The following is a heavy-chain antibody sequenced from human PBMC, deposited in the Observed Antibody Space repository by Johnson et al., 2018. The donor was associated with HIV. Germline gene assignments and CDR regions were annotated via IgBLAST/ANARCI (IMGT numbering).Heavy chain of an antibody. CDR1: GFTFSDYY. D-gene: IGHD1-7*01. Sequence: QVQLVESGGGLVKPGGSLRLSCAASGFTFSDYYMSWIRQAPGKGLEWVSYISGSGNSIYYTYSLKGRFTISRDNAKNSLYLQMNSLRAEDTAVYYCAREATGTTNAFYMWGQGTMVTVSS. CDR2: ISGSGNSI. V-gene: IGHV3-11*04. J-gene: IGHJ3*02. CDR3: AREATGTTNAFYM.